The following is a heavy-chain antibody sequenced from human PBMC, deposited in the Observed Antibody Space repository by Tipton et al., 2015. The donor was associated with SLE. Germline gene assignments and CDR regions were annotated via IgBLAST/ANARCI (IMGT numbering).Heavy chain of an antibody. CDR3: AGGWRGGDYDWNWFDP. D-gene: IGHD1-26*01. V-gene: IGHV4-59*08. J-gene: IGHJ5*02. Sequence: TLSLTCTVSGGSVSSYYWNWIRHSPGKGLEWIGYVHHSGSTDYNPSLKGRVSISKETSKNLFPLRLNSVTAADTAVYYCAGGWRGGDYDWNWFDPWGQGTLVTVSS. CDR2: VHHSGST. CDR1: GGSVSSYY.